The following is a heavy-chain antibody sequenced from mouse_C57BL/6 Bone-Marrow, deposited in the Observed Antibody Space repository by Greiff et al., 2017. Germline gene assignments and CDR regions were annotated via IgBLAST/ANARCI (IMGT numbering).Heavy chain of an antibody. Sequence: EVQGVESVAELVRPGASVKLSCTASGFNIKNTYMHWVKQRPEQGLEWIGRIDPANGNTKYAPKFQGKATITADTSSNTAYLQLSSLTSEDTAIYYCARGTTVVAYYAMDYWGQGTSVTVSS. D-gene: IGHD1-1*01. CDR3: ARGTTVVAYYAMDY. CDR1: GFNIKNTY. CDR2: IDPANGNT. J-gene: IGHJ4*01. V-gene: IGHV14-3*01.